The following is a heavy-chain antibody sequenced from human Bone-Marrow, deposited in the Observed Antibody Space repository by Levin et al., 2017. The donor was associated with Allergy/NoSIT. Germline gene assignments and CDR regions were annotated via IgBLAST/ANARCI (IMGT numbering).Heavy chain of an antibody. CDR3: AELYFGRFGGGHIDY. D-gene: IGHD3-16*01. Sequence: GGSLRLSCAASGFTFSSYAMSWVRQAPGKGLEWVSAISGSGGSTYYADSVKGRFTISRDNSKNTLYLQMNSLRAEDTAVYYCAELYFGRFGGGHIDYWGQGTLVTVSS. V-gene: IGHV3-23*01. CDR1: GFTFSSYA. J-gene: IGHJ4*02. CDR2: ISGSGGST.